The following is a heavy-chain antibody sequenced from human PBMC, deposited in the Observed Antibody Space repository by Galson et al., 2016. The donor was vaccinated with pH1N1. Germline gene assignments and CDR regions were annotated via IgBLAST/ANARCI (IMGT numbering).Heavy chain of an antibody. Sequence: SLRLSCAASGFTFDDYAMHWVRQAPGKGLEWVAVIWYDGSNKYYADSVKGRFTISRDNSKNTLYLQMNSLRAEDTAVYYCARADYGDYVGYFDLWGRGTLVTVSS. CDR3: ARADYGDYVGYFDL. D-gene: IGHD4-17*01. CDR1: GFTFDDYA. CDR2: IWYDGSNK. J-gene: IGHJ2*01. V-gene: IGHV3-33*08.